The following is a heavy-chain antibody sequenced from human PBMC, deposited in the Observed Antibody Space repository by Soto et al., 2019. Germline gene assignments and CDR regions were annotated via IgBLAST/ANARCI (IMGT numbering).Heavy chain of an antibody. V-gene: IGHV3-23*01. J-gene: IGHJ3*02. D-gene: IGHD3-10*01. CDR1: GFTFYSYA. Sequence: PVGSLRLSCAASGFTFYSYAMSWVRQAPGKGLEWVSTTGSVGGDTYYADSVKGRFTISRDDSKNTLLLQMNSLRAEDTAVYYCVKDRMAYYSVRDPFDIWGQGTMVAVSS. CDR2: TGSVGGDT. CDR3: VKDRMAYYSVRDPFDI.